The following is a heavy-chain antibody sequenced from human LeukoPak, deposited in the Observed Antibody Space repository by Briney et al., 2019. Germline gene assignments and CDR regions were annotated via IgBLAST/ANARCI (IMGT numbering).Heavy chain of an antibody. CDR1: GFTFSSYS. CDR3: ARDYYDSGGYFDY. Sequence: GGSLRLSCAASGFTFSSYSMNWVRQAPGKGLEWVSSISGSSSYIYYADSVKGRFTISRDNAKNSLYLQMNSLRAEDTAVYYCARDYYDSGGYFDYWGQGTLVPVSS. CDR2: ISGSSSYI. V-gene: IGHV3-21*01. J-gene: IGHJ4*02. D-gene: IGHD3-22*01.